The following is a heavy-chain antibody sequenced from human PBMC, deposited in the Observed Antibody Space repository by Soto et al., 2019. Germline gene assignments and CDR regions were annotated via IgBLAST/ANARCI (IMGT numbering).Heavy chain of an antibody. CDR2: IYYSGST. V-gene: IGHV4-59*02. J-gene: IGHJ6*02. CDR3: ARGAIGSSSWYVGSNYYYGMDV. CDR1: GGSVNGYY. D-gene: IGHD6-13*01. Sequence: SETLSLTCAVYGGSVNGYYWNWIRQPPGKGLEWIGYIYYSGSTNYNLSLRSRLTISVDTSKNQIFLRLSSVTAADTAVYYCARGAIGSSSWYVGSNYYYGMDVWGQGTTVTVSS.